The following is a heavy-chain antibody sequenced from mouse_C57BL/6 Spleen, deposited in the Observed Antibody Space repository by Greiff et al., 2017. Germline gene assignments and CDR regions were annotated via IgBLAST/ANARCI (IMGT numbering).Heavy chain of an antibody. Sequence: EVQLVESGGGLVKPGGSLKLSCAASGFTFSDYGMHWVRQAPEKGLEWVAYISSGSSTIYYADTVKGRFTISRDNAKNTLFLQMTSLRSEDTAMYYCARPPYDYDSGYAMDYWGQGTSVTVSS. CDR2: ISSGSSTI. CDR1: GFTFSDYG. V-gene: IGHV5-17*01. CDR3: ARPPYDYDSGYAMDY. J-gene: IGHJ4*01. D-gene: IGHD2-4*01.